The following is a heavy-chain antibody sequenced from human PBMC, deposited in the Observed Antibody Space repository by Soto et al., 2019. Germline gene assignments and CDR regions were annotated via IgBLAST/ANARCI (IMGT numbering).Heavy chain of an antibody. CDR2: VNAGNGNT. CDR1: GYTFTSYA. CDR3: ARAAAPDIDAFDI. Sequence: ASVKVSCKASGYTFTSYAMHWVRQAPGQRLEWMGWVNAGNGNTKYSQKFQGRVTITRDTSASTAYMELSSLRSEDTAVYYCARAAAPDIDAFDIWGQGTMVTVSS. J-gene: IGHJ3*02. D-gene: IGHD2-15*01. V-gene: IGHV1-3*01.